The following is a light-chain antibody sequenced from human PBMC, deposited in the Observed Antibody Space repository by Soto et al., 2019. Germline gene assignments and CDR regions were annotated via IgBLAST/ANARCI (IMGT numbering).Light chain of an antibody. CDR1: SYNL. CDR2: EVY. J-gene: IGLJ3*02. Sequence: QSALTQPAAVSGSPGQSITISCTGSYNLVSWYQQRPGKAPKLLIYEVYKRPSGISNRFSGSKSGSAASLTISGLQAEDEADYYCCSYAPTGTLVFGGGTQLTVL. CDR3: CSYAPTGTLV. V-gene: IGLV2-23*02.